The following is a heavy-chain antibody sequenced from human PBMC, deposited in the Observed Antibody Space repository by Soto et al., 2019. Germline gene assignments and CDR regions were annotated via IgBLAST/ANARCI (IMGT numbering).Heavy chain of an antibody. CDR2: IIPILGIA. Sequence: QVQLVQSGAEVKKPGSSVKVSCKASGGTFSSYTISWVRQAPGQGLEWMGRIIPILGIANYAQKFQGRVTITAEKSTSTAYMELSSLRSEDTAVYYCAREMTVGGGRTYGMDVWGQGTTVTVSS. CDR1: GGTFSSYT. J-gene: IGHJ6*02. CDR3: AREMTVGGGRTYGMDV. D-gene: IGHD3-16*01. V-gene: IGHV1-69*08.